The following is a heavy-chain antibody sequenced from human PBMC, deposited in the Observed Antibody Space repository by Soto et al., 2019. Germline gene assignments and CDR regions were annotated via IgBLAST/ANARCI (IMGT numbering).Heavy chain of an antibody. CDR1: GGSFSGYY. CDR3: ARAKYISSWYSHYYYYGMDV. CDR2: INHSGST. D-gene: IGHD6-13*01. J-gene: IGHJ6*02. V-gene: IGHV4-34*01. Sequence: QVQLQQWGAGLLKPSETLSLTCAVYGGSFSGYYWSWIRQPPGKGLEWIGEINHSGSTNYNPSLKSRVTISVDTSKNQFSLKLSSVTAADTAVYYCARAKYISSWYSHYYYYGMDVWGQGTTVTVSS.